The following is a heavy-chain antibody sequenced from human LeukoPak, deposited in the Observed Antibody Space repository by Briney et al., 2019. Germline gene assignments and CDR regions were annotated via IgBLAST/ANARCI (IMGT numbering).Heavy chain of an antibody. J-gene: IGHJ4*02. V-gene: IGHV4-34*01. D-gene: IGHD3-22*01. CDR2: INHSGST. Sequence: PSETLSLPCAVYGGSFSGYYWSWIRQPPGKGLEWIGEINHSGSTNYNPSLKSRVTISVDTSKNQFSLKLSSVTAADTAVYYCAKHNPHYYDSSGYGFWGQGTLVTVSS. CDR3: AKHNPHYYDSSGYGF. CDR1: GGSFSGYY.